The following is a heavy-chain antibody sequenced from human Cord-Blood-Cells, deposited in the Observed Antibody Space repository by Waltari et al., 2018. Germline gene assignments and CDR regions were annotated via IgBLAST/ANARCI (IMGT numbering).Heavy chain of an antibody. CDR1: GFTFSSYE. V-gene: IGHV3-48*03. CDR2: ISSSGSTI. CDR3: ASGGGYDTHHT. J-gene: IGHJ5*02. Sequence: EVQLVESGGGLVQPGGSLRLSCAASGFTFSSYEMNWVRQAPGKGLEWVSYISSSGSTIYYADSVKGRFTISRDNAKNSLYLQMNSLRAEDTAVYYCASGGGYDTHHTWGQGTLVTVSS. D-gene: IGHD1-1*01.